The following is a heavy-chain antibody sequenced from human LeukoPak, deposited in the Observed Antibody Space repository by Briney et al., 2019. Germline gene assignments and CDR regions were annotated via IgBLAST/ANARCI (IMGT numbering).Heavy chain of an antibody. D-gene: IGHD6-19*01. CDR2: IYYSGST. V-gene: IGHV4-39*07. Sequence: SETLSLTCTVSGGSISSSSYYWGWIRQPPGKGLEWIGSIYYSGSTYYNPSLKSRVTISVDTSKNQFSLKLSSVTAADTAVYYCAGVRYSSGPYQFDYWGQGTLVTVSS. CDR3: AGVRYSSGPYQFDY. CDR1: GGSISSSSYY. J-gene: IGHJ4*02.